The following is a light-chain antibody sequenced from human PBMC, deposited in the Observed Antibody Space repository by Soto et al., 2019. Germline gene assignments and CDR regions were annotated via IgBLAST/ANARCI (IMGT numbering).Light chain of an antibody. Sequence: EMGMKQSPATMSVSPGERATLSCKTSQTISINLAWYQQKPGQAPRLLISGASTRATGIPARFSGSGSGTDFTLTISSLQSEDFAVYYCQQYKNWPPTFGGGTKVDIK. CDR1: QTISIN. J-gene: IGKJ4*01. CDR2: GAS. CDR3: QQYKNWPPT. V-gene: IGKV3-15*01.